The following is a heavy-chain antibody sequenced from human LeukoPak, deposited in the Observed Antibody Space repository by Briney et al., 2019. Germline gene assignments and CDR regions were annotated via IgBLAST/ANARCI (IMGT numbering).Heavy chain of an antibody. CDR3: VRSAFHAGSGNYYDY. J-gene: IGHJ4*02. CDR2: IKQDGTEK. Sequence: GGSLRLSCAASGFTFSTYWMSWVRQAPGKGLEWVAVIKQDGTEKYYVDSVKGRFTISRDNAKNSLYPQMNSLTAEDTAVYYCVRSAFHAGSGNYYDYWGQGTLVTVSS. CDR1: GFTFSTYW. V-gene: IGHV3-7*01. D-gene: IGHD3-22*01.